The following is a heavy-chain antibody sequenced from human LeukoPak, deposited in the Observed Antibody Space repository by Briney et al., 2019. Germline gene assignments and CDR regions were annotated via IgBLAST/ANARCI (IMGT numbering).Heavy chain of an antibody. J-gene: IGHJ4*02. CDR3: ARGGLSGYCSGGSCYSGPYY. V-gene: IGHV1-18*01. D-gene: IGHD2-15*01. Sequence: ASVKVSCKASGYTFTSYGISWVRQAPGQGLEWMGWISAYNGNTNYAQKLQGRVTMTTDTSTSTAYMELRGLRSDDTAVYYCARGGLSGYCSGGSCYSGPYYWGQGTLVTVSS. CDR1: GYTFTSYG. CDR2: ISAYNGNT.